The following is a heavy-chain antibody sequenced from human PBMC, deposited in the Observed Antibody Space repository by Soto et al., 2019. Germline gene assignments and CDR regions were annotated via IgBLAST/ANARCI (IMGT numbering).Heavy chain of an antibody. J-gene: IGHJ2*01. CDR2: ISAYNANT. CDR1: GYTFSNYG. Sequence: QVQLVQSGAEVKKPGASVKVSCKASGYTFSNYGISWVRQAPGQGLEWMGWISAYNANTNYAQNLQGRVTMTTDTSTSTAYMELRSLRSDDTAVYYCAREPILTSSPASPVNWYFDLWGRGTLVAVSS. CDR3: AREPILTSSPASPVNWYFDL. V-gene: IGHV1-18*01. D-gene: IGHD3-10*01.